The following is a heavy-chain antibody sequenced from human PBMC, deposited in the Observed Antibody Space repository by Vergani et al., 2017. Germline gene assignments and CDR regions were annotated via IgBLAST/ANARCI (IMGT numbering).Heavy chain of an antibody. CDR1: GFTSSYYG. CDR2: ISYDGTQK. CDR3: ARRGSENTYYLDY. V-gene: IGHV3-30*03. Sequence: QVHLVESGGGVVQPGRSLRLSCVVSGFTSSYYGMHWVRQAPGKGLEWVAVISYDGTQKYYADSVKGRFTISRDNSKSTLYLQMTSLRAEDTAFYYCARRGSENTYYLDYWGQGALVTVSS. D-gene: IGHD3-10*01. J-gene: IGHJ4*02.